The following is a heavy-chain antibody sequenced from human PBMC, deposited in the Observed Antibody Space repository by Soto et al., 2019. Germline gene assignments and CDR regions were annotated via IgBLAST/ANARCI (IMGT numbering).Heavy chain of an antibody. CDR3: ARIPGSATYYDYYGMDV. CDR2: INHSGST. V-gene: IGHV4-34*01. Sequence: SETLSLTCAVYGGTFSGYYWSWIRQPPGKGLEWIGEINHSGSTNYNPSLKSRVTISVDTSKNQFSLKLSSVTAADTAVYYCARIPGSATYYDYYGMDVWGQGTTVTVSS. D-gene: IGHD2-21*01. J-gene: IGHJ6*02. CDR1: GGTFSGYY.